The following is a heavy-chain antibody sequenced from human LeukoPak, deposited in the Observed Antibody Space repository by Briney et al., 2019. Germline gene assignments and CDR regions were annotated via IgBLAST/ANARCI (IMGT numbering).Heavy chain of an antibody. CDR2: INSNSGGT. CDR3: ARAGGYYYDSSGYYNY. J-gene: IGHJ4*02. D-gene: IGHD3-22*01. CDR1: GYTFTGYY. V-gene: IGHV1-2*02. Sequence: ASVKVSCKASGYTFTGYYMHWVRQAPGQGLEWMGWINSNSGGTNYAQKFQGRVTMTRDTSISTAYMELSRLRSDDTAVYYCARAGGYYYDSSGYYNYWGQGTLVTVSS.